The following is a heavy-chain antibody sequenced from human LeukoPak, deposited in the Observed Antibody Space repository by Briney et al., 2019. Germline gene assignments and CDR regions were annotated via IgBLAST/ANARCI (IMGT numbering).Heavy chain of an antibody. D-gene: IGHD6-13*01. CDR1: GFTFSDYY. CDR2: ISGSGGST. CDR3: AGYSSSWTRATYYYFDY. Sequence: PGGSLRLSCAASGFTFSDYYMSWIRQAPGKGLEWVSAISGSGGSTYYADSVKGRFTISRDNSKNTLYLQMNSLRAEDTAVYYCAGYSSSWTRATYYYFDYWGQGTLVTVSS. V-gene: IGHV3-23*01. J-gene: IGHJ4*02.